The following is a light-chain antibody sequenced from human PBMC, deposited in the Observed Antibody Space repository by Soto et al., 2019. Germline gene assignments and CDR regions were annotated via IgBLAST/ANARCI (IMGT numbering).Light chain of an antibody. CDR1: ISDVGGYNY. V-gene: IGLV2-11*01. CDR3: ASWDDSLNGYV. Sequence: QSALTQPRSVSGSPGQSVTISCTGSISDVGGYNYVSWYQQHPGKAPKLMIYDVSKRPSGVPDRFSGSKSGTSASLTISGLQSEDEAEYYCASWDDSLNGYVFGTGTKVTVL. J-gene: IGLJ1*01. CDR2: DVS.